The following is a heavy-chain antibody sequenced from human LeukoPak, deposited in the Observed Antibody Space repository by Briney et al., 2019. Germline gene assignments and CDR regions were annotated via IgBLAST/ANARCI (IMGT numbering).Heavy chain of an antibody. CDR2: VSSDGTT. D-gene: IGHD2-15*01. J-gene: IGHJ4*02. CDR3: ARLDCLVEGCYNH. V-gene: IGHV4-59*08. Sequence: SETLSLTCSVSGDSVTSSYWNWIRQPPGKGREWIGYVSSDGTTNYTPSLRSRLIMSVDTAKNDISLILTSVTASDTAIYYCARLDCLVEGCYNHWGRGTLVTVSS. CDR1: GDSVTSSY.